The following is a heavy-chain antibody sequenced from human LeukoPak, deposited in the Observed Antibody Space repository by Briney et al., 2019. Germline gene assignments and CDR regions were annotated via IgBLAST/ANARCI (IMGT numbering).Heavy chain of an antibody. CDR1: GYTFTIYG. V-gene: IGHV1-18*01. CDR3: ERDRRYSSGWKKNWFDP. D-gene: IGHD6-25*01. CDR2: ISAYNGNT. J-gene: IGHJ5*02. Sequence: GASVKVSRKSSGYTFTIYGISWVRQAPAQGLEWMGWISAYNGNTNYAQKLQGRVNMTTDTYTSTAYMELRSMRYDDTAVYYCERDRRYSSGWKKNWFDPWGQGTLVTVSS.